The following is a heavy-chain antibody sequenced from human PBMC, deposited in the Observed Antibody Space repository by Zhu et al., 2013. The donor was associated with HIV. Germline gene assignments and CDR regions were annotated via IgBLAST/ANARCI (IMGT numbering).Heavy chain of an antibody. V-gene: IGHV1-18*01. CDR3: VRDTPRYYDILTGLSLQTPXLTS. Sequence: QVQLVQSGAEVKKPGASVKVSCKSSGHTFTNSGFSWVRQAPGQGLEWMGWISAYDGDTKFAQKFRDRFTMTTDTPTTTAYMGLRSLRSDDTALYYCVRDTPRYYDILTGLSLQTPXLTSWGQGTLVTVSA. CDR2: ISAYDGDT. CDR1: GHTFTNSG. J-gene: IGHJ5*02. D-gene: IGHD3-9*01.